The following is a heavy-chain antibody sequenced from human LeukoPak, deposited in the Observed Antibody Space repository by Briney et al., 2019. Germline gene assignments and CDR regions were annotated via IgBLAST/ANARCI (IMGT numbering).Heavy chain of an antibody. D-gene: IGHD6-19*01. CDR2: IYHSGST. Sequence: KASETLSLTCAVSGGSISSSNWWSWVRQPPGKGLEWIGEIYHSGSTNYNPSLKSRVTISVDKSKNQFSLKLSSVTAADTAVYYCARETGQWLVPRAFDIWGQGTMVTVSS. CDR1: GGSISSSNW. J-gene: IGHJ3*02. CDR3: ARETGQWLVPRAFDI. V-gene: IGHV4-4*02.